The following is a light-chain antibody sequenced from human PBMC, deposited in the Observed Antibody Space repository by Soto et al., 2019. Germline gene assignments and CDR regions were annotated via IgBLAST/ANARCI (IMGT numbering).Light chain of an antibody. J-gene: IGKJ5*01. Sequence: EIVLTRSPGTLSLSPVERATLSCTATQSVSSTNLAWYQQKPGQSPRLLIYGASTRATGIPARFSGSGSGTEFTLTISSLQSEDFAVYYCQQYNNWPRSTFGQGTRLEIK. CDR2: GAS. CDR3: QQYNNWPRST. V-gene: IGKV3-15*01. CDR1: QSVSSTN.